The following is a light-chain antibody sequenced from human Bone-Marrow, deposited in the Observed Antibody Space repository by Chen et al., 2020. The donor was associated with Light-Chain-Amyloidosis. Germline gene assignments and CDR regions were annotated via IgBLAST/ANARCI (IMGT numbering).Light chain of an antibody. CDR3: QQFADSPRT. Sequence: EIVLTQSPGTLSLSPGERATLSCRASQTISSAYLAGYQQKPGQAPRLLVFDPSGRATGIPDRFSGSGSGTHFTLTISRLEPEDFAVYYCQQFADSPRTFGQGTKVEIK. V-gene: IGKV3-20*01. CDR2: DPS. CDR1: QTISSAY. J-gene: IGKJ1*01.